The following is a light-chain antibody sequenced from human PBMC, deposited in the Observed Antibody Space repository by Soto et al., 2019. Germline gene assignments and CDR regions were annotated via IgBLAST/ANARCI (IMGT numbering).Light chain of an antibody. V-gene: IGLV2-23*01. Sequence: QSVLTQLASVSGSPGQSITISCTGTSSDLGSYNLVSWYQQHPGKAPKLMIYEGSKRPSGVSNRFSGSKSGNTASLTISGLQAEDEADYYCCSYAGSSSYVFGTGTQVTVL. J-gene: IGLJ1*01. CDR1: SSDLGSYNL. CDR3: CSYAGSSSYV. CDR2: EGS.